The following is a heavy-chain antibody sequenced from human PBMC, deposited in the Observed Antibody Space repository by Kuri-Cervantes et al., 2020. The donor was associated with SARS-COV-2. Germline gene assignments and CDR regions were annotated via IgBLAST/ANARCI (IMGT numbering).Heavy chain of an antibody. CDR3: ARTEGLGYYYDSSGYWGAFDI. V-gene: IGHV4-59*08. CDR2: IYYSGST. CDR1: GGSISSYY. Sequence: SETLSLTXTVSGGSISSYYWSWIRQPPGKGLEWIRYIYYSGSTNYNPSLKSRVTISVDTSKNQFSLKLSSVTAADTAVYYCARTEGLGYYYDSSGYWGAFDIWGQGTMVTVSS. D-gene: IGHD3-22*01. J-gene: IGHJ3*02.